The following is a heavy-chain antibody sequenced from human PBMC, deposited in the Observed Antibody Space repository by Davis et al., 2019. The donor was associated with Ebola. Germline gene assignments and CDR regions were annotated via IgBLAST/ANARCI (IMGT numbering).Heavy chain of an antibody. Sequence: PGGSLRLSCAASGFTFSDYYMSWIRQAPGKGLEWVSYISSSGSTIYYADSVKGRFTISRDNAKNSLYLQMNSLRAEDTAVYYCARDLLEPEYYYYGMDVWGKGTTVIVSS. CDR2: ISSSGSTI. D-gene: IGHD3-3*01. CDR1: GFTFSDYY. J-gene: IGHJ6*04. CDR3: ARDLLEPEYYYYGMDV. V-gene: IGHV3-11*04.